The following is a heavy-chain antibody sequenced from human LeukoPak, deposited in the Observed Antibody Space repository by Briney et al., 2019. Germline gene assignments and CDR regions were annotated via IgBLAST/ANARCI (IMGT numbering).Heavy chain of an antibody. CDR2: IYYSGST. CDR1: GGSISRDH. J-gene: IGHJ6*03. V-gene: IGHV4-59*12. D-gene: IGHD3-10*02. Sequence: SETLSLTCTVSGGSISRDHWNLIRQPPGKGLEGVGYIYYSGSTNYNPSLKSRLPISVDTSKNQFSLKLTSVTAADTAVYYCAREASSIMSGYYHMDVWGKGTTVTVSS. CDR3: AREASSIMSGYYHMDV.